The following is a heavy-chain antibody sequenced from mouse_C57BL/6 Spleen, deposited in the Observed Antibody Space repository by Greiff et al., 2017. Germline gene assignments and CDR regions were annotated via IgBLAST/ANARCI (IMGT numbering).Heavy chain of an antibody. CDR1: GFTFSSYA. D-gene: IGHD4-1*01. CDR3: TRDTGTISFAY. Sequence: EVQVVESGEGLVKPGGSLKLSCAASGFTFSSYAMSWVRQTPEKRLEWVAYISSGGDYIYYADTVKGRFTISRDNARNTLYLQMSSLKSEDTAMYYCTRDTGTISFAYWGQGTLVTVSA. J-gene: IGHJ3*01. V-gene: IGHV5-9-1*02. CDR2: ISSGGDYI.